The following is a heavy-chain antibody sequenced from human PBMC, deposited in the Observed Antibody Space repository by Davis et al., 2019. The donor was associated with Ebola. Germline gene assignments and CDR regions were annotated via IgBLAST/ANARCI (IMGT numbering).Heavy chain of an antibody. Sequence: MPSETLSLTCAVSGGSISSGGYSWSWIRQPPGKGLEWIGYIYHSGSTYYNPSLKSRVTISVDTSKNQFSLELSSVTAADTAVYYCARQLLWFGEFGVSPYYFDYWGQGTLVTVSS. CDR3: ARQLLWFGEFGVSPYYFDY. D-gene: IGHD3-10*01. J-gene: IGHJ4*02. V-gene: IGHV4-30-2*05. CDR2: IYHSGST. CDR1: GGSISSGGYS.